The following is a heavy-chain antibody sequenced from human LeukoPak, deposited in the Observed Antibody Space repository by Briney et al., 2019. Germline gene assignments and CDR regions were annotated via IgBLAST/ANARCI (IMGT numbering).Heavy chain of an antibody. D-gene: IGHD1-26*01. Sequence: SVKVSCKASGGTFSSYAISWVRQAPGQGLEWMGRIIPILGIANYAQKFQGRVTITADKSTSTAYMELSSLRAEDTAVYYCAKDMGSRATNFDCWGQGTLVSVSS. CDR2: IIPILGIA. CDR1: GGTFSSYA. CDR3: AKDMGSRATNFDC. J-gene: IGHJ4*02. V-gene: IGHV1-69*04.